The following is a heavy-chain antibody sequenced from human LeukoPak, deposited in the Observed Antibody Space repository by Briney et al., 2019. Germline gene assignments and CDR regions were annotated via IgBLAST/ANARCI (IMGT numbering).Heavy chain of an antibody. J-gene: IGHJ4*02. CDR3: ARDYRGLRYFDWPIPFDY. V-gene: IGHV4-59*01. Sequence: SETLSLTCTVSGGSISSYYWSWIRQPPGKGLDWIGYIYYSGSTNYNPSLNSRVTISVDTSKNQFSLKLSSVTAADTAVYYCARDYRGLRYFDWPIPFDYWGQGTLVTVSS. CDR1: GGSISSYY. D-gene: IGHD3-9*01. CDR2: IYYSGST.